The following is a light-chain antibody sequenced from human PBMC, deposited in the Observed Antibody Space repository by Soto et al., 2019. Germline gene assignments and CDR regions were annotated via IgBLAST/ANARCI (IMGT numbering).Light chain of an antibody. Sequence: EIVVTRSPGTLSLSPEERATLSCTATQRVSSTYLAWYQQKHGQAPRLLIYGTSSRATGIPTRFSGSGSATDFTLSITRLEPQDFAVYYCQQYETSLGLTFGQGTKVDIK. V-gene: IGKV3-20*01. J-gene: IGKJ1*01. CDR1: QRVSSTY. CDR2: GTS. CDR3: QQYETSLGLT.